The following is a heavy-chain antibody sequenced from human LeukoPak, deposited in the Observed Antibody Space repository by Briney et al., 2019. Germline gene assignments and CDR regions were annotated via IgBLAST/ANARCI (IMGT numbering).Heavy chain of an antibody. J-gene: IGHJ5*02. CDR1: GYTFTSYD. Sequence: ASVKVSCKASGYTFTSYDINWVRQATGQGLEWMGWMNPNSGNTGYAQKFQGRVTMTRNTSISTAYMELSSLRSEDTAVYYCTKNSGNGGPNWFDPWGQGTLVTVSS. D-gene: IGHD1-1*01. CDR3: TKNSGNGGPNWFDP. V-gene: IGHV1-8*01. CDR2: MNPNSGNT.